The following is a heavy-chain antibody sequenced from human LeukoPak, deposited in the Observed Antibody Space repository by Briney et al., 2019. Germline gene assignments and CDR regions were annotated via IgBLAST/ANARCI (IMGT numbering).Heavy chain of an antibody. CDR2: IIPIFGTA. J-gene: IGHJ6*02. CDR1: GGTFSSYA. D-gene: IGHD6-13*01. CDR3: ASLRYSSSYYYYHGMGV. Sequence: SVKVSCKASGGTFSSYAISWVRQAPGQGLEWIGGIIPIFGTANYAQKFQGRVTITADESTSTAYMELSSLRSEDTAVYYCASLRYSSSYYYYHGMGVWGQGTTVTVSS. V-gene: IGHV1-69*13.